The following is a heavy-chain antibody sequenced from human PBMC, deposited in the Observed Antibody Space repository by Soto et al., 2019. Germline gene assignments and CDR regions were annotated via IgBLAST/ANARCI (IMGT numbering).Heavy chain of an antibody. Sequence: GASVKVSCKASGGTFSSYAISWVRQAPGQGLEWMGGIIPIFGTANYAQKFQGRVTITADESTSTAYMELSSLRSEDTAVYYCARDPSAGYSSGLNWFDPWGQGTLVTVSS. CDR3: ARDPSAGYSSGLNWFDP. J-gene: IGHJ5*02. CDR1: GGTFSSYA. D-gene: IGHD6-19*01. CDR2: IIPIFGTA. V-gene: IGHV1-69*13.